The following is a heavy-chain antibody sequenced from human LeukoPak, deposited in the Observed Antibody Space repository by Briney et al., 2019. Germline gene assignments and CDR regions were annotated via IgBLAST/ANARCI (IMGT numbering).Heavy chain of an antibody. J-gene: IGHJ4*02. CDR2: ISSSSSYI. CDR1: GGSISSSS. Sequence: ETLSLTCTVSGGSISSSSYYWGWIRQPPGKGLEWVSSISSSSSYIYYADSVKGRFTISRDNAKNSLYLQMNSLRAEDTAVYYCARDLPDTACFDYWGQGTLVTVSS. D-gene: IGHD5-18*01. V-gene: IGHV3-21*01. CDR3: ARDLPDTACFDY.